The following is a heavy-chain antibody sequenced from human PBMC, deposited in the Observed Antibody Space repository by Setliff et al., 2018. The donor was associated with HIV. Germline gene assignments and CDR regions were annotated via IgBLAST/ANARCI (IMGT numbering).Heavy chain of an antibody. CDR2: IYASGST. Sequence: VTLSLTCAVSGGSMSSYYWSWIRQTPGKGLEWIGYIYASGSTKYNPSLESRVTISVDTSKNQFSLKLSPVTAADTAVYYCARDGPHCITSSCPGAWFDPWGQGTLVTVSS. D-gene: IGHD2-2*01. J-gene: IGHJ5*02. CDR1: GGSMSSYY. V-gene: IGHV4-59*12. CDR3: ARDGPHCITSSCPGAWFDP.